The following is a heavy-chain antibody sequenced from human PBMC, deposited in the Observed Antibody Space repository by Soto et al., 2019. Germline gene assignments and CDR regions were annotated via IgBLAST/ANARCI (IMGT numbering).Heavy chain of an antibody. V-gene: IGHV3-23*01. CDR3: GNERRSSGWFACSY. CDR1: GFTFGDYA. CDR2: ISGNGADT. Sequence: DVQLLESGGGLVQPGGSVRLSCAASGFTFGDYAMSWVRQAPGKGLEWVSEISGNGADTSYADSVRGRFTISRDNSKDTLFLQTNSLRAYATAVYYCGNERRSSGWFACSYWGQDSQVTVSS. J-gene: IGHJ4*02. D-gene: IGHD6-19*01.